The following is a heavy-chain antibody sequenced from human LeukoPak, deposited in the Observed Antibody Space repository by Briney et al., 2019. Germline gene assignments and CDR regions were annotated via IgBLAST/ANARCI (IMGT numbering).Heavy chain of an antibody. CDR1: GFTFTSYT. CDR2: ITGSGNII. Sequence: GGSLRLSCAASGFTFTSYTMNWVRHSPGKGLEWVSSITGSGNIINYADSVKGRFTISRDNSKNSLYLQLNSLTAEDTAFYYCANSYTDTWFYFDHWGQGTLVTVSS. V-gene: IGHV3-21*01. CDR3: ANSYTDTWFYFDH. D-gene: IGHD2-2*02. J-gene: IGHJ4*02.